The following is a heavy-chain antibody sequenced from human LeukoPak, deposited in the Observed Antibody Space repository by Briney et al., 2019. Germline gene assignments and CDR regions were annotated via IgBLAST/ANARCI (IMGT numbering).Heavy chain of an antibody. CDR1: GFTFSSYA. CDR3: AKLPSYYDILTGSFDY. V-gene: IGHV3-23*01. J-gene: IGHJ4*02. CDR2: INGSGGST. D-gene: IGHD3-9*01. Sequence: SGGSLRMSCAASGFTFSSYAMSWVRQAPGKGLEWVSAINGSGGSTYYADSVKGRFTISRDNSKNTLYLQMNSLRAEDTAVYYCAKLPSYYDILTGSFDYWGQGTLVTVSS.